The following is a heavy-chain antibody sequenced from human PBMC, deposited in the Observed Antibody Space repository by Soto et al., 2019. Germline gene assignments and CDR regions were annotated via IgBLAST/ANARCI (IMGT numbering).Heavy chain of an antibody. J-gene: IGHJ6*02. D-gene: IGHD1-26*01. V-gene: IGHV1-2*02. CDR3: AKGGAIVAAGTRVYLYNAMDV. CDR2: INPNSGDT. CDR1: GYTFTCYY. Sequence: XSLKVSCKASGYTFTCYYVHWVRQAPGQGLEWMGWINPNSGDTYLAQRFQGRVTMNRDTSIGTAYMELRGLTSDDTAEYYCAKGGAIVAAGTRVYLYNAMDVWRQGATVTVSS.